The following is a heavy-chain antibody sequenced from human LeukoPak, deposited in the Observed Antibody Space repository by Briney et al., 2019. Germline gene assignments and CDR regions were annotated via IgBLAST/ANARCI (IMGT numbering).Heavy chain of an antibody. J-gene: IGHJ4*02. CDR1: GGSISSSSYY. Sequence: PSETLSLTCTVSGGSISSSSYYWGWIRQPPGKGLEGIGYIYYSGSTNYNPSLKSRVSISVDTSKNQFSLELSSVSAADTALCYCARAHKDGFGGGFFDYWGQGTLVTVSS. CDR2: IYYSGST. V-gene: IGHV4-61*05. D-gene: IGHD3-10*01. CDR3: ARAHKDGFGGGFFDY.